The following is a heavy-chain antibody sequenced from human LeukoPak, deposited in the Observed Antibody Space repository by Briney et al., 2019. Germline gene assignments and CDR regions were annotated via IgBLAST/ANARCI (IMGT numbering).Heavy chain of an antibody. CDR3: AKDLSIAVAAPDY. CDR2: ISYDGSNK. V-gene: IGHV3-30*18. Sequence: PGGSLRLSCAASGFTFSSYGMHGVRQAPGKGLEWVAVISYDGSNKYYADSVKGRFTISRDNSKNTLYLQMNSLRAEDTAVYYCAKDLSIAVAAPDYWGQGTLVTVSS. J-gene: IGHJ4*02. D-gene: IGHD6-19*01. CDR1: GFTFSSYG.